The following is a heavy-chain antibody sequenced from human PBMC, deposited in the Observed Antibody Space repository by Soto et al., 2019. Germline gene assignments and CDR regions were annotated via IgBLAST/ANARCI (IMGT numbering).Heavy chain of an antibody. CDR3: ARDASFEYYFDY. Sequence: RGSLRLSCAVSGFTFSNYWMHWVRQAPGKGLVWVSHINSDGTSKTYADSVKGRFTMSRDNTKNTLYLQMNSLRAEDTAVYYCARDASFEYYFDYWGQGTPVTVSS. V-gene: IGHV3-74*01. CDR2: INSDGTSK. D-gene: IGHD3-3*01. CDR1: GFTFSNYW. J-gene: IGHJ4*02.